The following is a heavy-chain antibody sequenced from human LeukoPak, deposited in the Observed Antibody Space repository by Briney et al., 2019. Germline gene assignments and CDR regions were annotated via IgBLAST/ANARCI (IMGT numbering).Heavy chain of an antibody. CDR1: GSTFSSYG. CDR3: ARGPSITGTTATGWDY. J-gene: IGHJ4*02. CDR2: IRYDGSNK. Sequence: GGSLRLSCAASGSTFSSYGMHWVRQAPGKGLEWVAFIRYDGSNKYYADSVKGRFTNSRDNPKNTLYLQMNSLRAEDTAVYYCARGPSITGTTATGWDYWGQGTLVTVSS. V-gene: IGHV3-30*02. D-gene: IGHD1-7*01.